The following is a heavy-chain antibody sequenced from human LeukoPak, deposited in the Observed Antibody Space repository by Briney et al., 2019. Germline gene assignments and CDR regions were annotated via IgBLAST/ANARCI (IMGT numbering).Heavy chain of an antibody. D-gene: IGHD2-2*01. J-gene: IGHJ5*02. V-gene: IGHV4-59*01. CDR1: GGSISSYY. CDR3: ARASRPCDPDTSSYRWLDP. Sequence: SETLSLTCTVSGGSISSYYWSWIRQPPGKGLEWIGYISYSGSTNYSPSLKSRVTISVDTSKNQFSLKLSSVTAADTAVYYCARASRPCDPDTSSYRWLDPWGQGTLVTVSS. CDR2: ISYSGST.